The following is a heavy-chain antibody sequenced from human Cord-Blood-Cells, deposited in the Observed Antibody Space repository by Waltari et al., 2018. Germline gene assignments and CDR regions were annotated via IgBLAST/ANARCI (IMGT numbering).Heavy chain of an antibody. D-gene: IGHD3-9*01. CDR2: ISGSGGST. CDR3: AKETGYDILTGYYFDY. J-gene: IGHJ4*02. Sequence: EVQLLESGGGLVQLGGSLRLSCAASGFTFSSSAMSWVRQAQGKGLEWVPAISGSGGSTYYADSVKGRFTISRDNSNNTLYLQMNSLRAEDTAVYYCAKETGYDILTGYYFDYWGQGTLVTVSP. V-gene: IGHV3-23*01. CDR1: GFTFSSSA.